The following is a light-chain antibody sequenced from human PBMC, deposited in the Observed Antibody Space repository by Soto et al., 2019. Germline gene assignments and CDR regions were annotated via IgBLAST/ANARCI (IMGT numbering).Light chain of an antibody. J-gene: IGKJ1*01. CDR3: QQYAGSPRT. CDR2: SAS. V-gene: IGKV3-20*01. Sequence: EIVLTQSPATLSVSPGERATLSCRASQTVTTDLAWYQQKPGQAPRLLIYSASRRATGIPDRFTGSGSGTDFTLTINRVEPEDFAVYFCQQYAGSPRTFGQGTKVDI. CDR1: QTVTTD.